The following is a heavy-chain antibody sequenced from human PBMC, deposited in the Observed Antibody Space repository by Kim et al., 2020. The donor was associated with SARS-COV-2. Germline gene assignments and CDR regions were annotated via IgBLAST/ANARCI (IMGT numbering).Heavy chain of an antibody. Sequence: GGSLRLSCRASGFTFADSAMSWVRQAPGKGLEWVSGIYSYDESSYFGSTYLLDSVRGRFTMSRDDSKDSLHLQMDSLRVDDTGISYCAKNRYGAGGWIDYWGQRILVTVSS. V-gene: IGHV3-23*03. CDR3: AKNRYGAGGWIDY. D-gene: IGHD2-8*02. CDR1: GFTFADSA. J-gene: IGHJ4*02. CDR2: IYSYDESSYFGST.